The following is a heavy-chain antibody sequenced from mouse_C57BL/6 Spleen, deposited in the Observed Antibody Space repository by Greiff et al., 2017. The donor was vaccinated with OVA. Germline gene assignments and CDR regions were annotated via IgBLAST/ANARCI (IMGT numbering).Heavy chain of an antibody. Sequence: EVQLQQSGPELVKPGASVKISCKASGYSFTGYYMNWVKQSPEKSLEWIGEINPSTGGTTYNQKFKAKATLTVDKSSSTAYMQLKSLTSEDSAVYYCAREITTVVDYAMDDWGQGTSVTVSS. J-gene: IGHJ4*01. CDR1: GYSFTGYY. CDR2: INPSTGGT. V-gene: IGHV1-42*01. CDR3: AREITTVVDYAMDD. D-gene: IGHD1-1*01.